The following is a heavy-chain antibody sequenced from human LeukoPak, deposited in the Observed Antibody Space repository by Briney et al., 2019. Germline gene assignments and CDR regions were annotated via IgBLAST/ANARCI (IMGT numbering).Heavy chain of an antibody. CDR2: IWYDGSNK. Sequence: GGSLRLSCAASGFTFGSYGMHWVRQAPGKGLEWVAVIWYDGSNKYYADSVKGRFTISRDNSKNTLYLQMNSLRAEDTAVYYCARSRESSGWSYFDYWGQGTLVTVSS. J-gene: IGHJ4*02. CDR3: ARSRESSGWSYFDY. CDR1: GFTFGSYG. V-gene: IGHV3-33*01. D-gene: IGHD6-19*01.